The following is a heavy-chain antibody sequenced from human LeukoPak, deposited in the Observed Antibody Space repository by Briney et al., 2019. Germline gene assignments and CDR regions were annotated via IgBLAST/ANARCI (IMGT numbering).Heavy chain of an antibody. CDR3: ARDPYCSSTSCPAGDAFDI. CDR2: ISGSGGST. V-gene: IGHV3-23*01. Sequence: GGSLRLSCAASGFTFSSYAMGWVRQAPGKGLEWVSAISGSGGSTYYADSVKGRFTISRDNSKSTLYLQMNSLRAEDTAVYYCARDPYCSSTSCPAGDAFDIWGQGTMVTVPS. CDR1: GFTFSSYA. D-gene: IGHD2-2*01. J-gene: IGHJ3*02.